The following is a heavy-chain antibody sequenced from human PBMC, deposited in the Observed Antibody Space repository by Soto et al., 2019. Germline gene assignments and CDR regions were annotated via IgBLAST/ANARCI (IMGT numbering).Heavy chain of an antibody. CDR1: GFTFSSYG. CDR3: ARNYYGSGRFLDY. D-gene: IGHD3-10*01. CDR2: IWYDGSNK. Sequence: QVQLVESGGGVVQPGRSLRLSCAASGFTFSSYGMHWVRQAPGKGLEWVAVIWYDGSNKYYADSVKGRFTISRDNSKNTRYLQMNSLRAEDTAVYYCARNYYGSGRFLDYWGQGTLVTVSS. V-gene: IGHV3-33*01. J-gene: IGHJ4*02.